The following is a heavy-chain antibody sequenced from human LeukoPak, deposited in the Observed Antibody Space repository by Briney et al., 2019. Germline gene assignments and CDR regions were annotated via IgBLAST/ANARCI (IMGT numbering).Heavy chain of an antibody. CDR3: ARDHIAVAGNAAFDI. J-gene: IGHJ3*02. CDR1: GYTFTSYG. V-gene: IGHV1-18*01. Sequence: ASVKVSCKASGYTFTSYGVSWVRQAPGQGLEWMGWISAYNGNTNYAQKLQGRVTMTTDTSTSTAYMELRSLRSDDTAVYYCARDHIAVAGNAAFDIWGQGTMVTVSS. D-gene: IGHD6-19*01. CDR2: ISAYNGNT.